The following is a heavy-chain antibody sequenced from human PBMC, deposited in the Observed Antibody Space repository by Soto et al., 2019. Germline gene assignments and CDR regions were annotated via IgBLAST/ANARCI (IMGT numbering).Heavy chain of an antibody. CDR3: ARGYCSSSDCSHYFDY. D-gene: IGHD2-2*01. J-gene: IGHJ4*01. CDR2: INPTSGGT. Sequence: ASVNVSCKSSGHTFPGNDMHWVRQAPGQGLEWMALINPTSGGTNYAQKFQGRVTVTWDTSIGTAYMEVSRLRSDDTAIYYCARGYCSSSDCSHYFDYWG. V-gene: IGHV1-2*02. CDR1: GHTFPGND.